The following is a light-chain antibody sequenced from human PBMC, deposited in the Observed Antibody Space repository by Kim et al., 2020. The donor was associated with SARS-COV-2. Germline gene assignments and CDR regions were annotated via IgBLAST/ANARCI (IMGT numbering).Light chain of an antibody. CDR2: AAS. J-gene: IGKJ2*01. V-gene: IGKV1-17*03. CDR1: QDITNF. CDR3: LQHKTYPLT. Sequence: DIQMTQSPSAMSASVGDRVTITCRASQDITNFLVWFQQKPGKVPRRLISAASSLHTGVPSRFSGSGSGTEFTLTISSLQPEDFATYYCLQHKTYPLTFGQGTKLEI.